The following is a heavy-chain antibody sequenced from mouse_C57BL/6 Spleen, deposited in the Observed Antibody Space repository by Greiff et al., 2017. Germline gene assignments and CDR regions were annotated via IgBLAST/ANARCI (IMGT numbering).Heavy chain of an antibody. J-gene: IGHJ3*01. CDR1: GYTFTSYW. V-gene: IGHV1-55*01. CDR2: IYPGSGST. D-gene: IGHD3-2*02. CDR3: ASGDSSGYETWFAY. Sequence: QVQLQQPGAELVKPGASVKMSCKASGYTFTSYWITWVKQRPGQGLEWIGDIYPGSGSTNYNEKFKSKATLTVDPSSSTAYMQRSSLTSEDSAVCYCASGDSSGYETWFAYWGQGTLVTVAA.